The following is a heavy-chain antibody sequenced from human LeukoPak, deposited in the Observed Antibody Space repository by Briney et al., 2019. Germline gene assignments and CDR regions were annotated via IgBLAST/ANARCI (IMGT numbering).Heavy chain of an antibody. CDR1: GFTFSNYA. J-gene: IGHJ4*02. CDR2: IGNSGTST. Sequence: GGSLRLSCAASGFTFSNYAMSWVCHAPGKGLEWVSGIGNSGTSTYYADSVKGRLTISRDNSKDTLFLQMNSLRAEDTAVYFCAQTRFISPRYCFDYWGQGTLVTVSS. CDR3: AQTRFISPRYCFDY. V-gene: IGHV3-23*01. D-gene: IGHD2-15*01.